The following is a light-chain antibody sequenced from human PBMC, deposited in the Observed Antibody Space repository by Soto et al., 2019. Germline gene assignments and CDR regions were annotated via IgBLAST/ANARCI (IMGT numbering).Light chain of an antibody. CDR2: SNN. CDR1: SSNIGSNT. CDR3: AAWDASLNGYV. Sequence: QSALTQPPSAYGTPGQRVTISCSGSSSNIGSNTVNWYQQLPGTAPKLLIYSNNQRPSGVPDRFSGSKSGTSASLAISGLQSEDEADYYCAAWDASLNGYVFGTGTKVTVL. V-gene: IGLV1-44*01. J-gene: IGLJ1*01.